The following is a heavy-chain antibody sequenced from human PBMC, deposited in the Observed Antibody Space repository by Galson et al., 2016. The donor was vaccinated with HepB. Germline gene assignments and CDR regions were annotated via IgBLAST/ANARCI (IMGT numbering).Heavy chain of an antibody. D-gene: IGHD6-6*01. V-gene: IGHV3-30*18. CDR1: GFTFGSFG. CDR3: AKDLAARNTGLES. Sequence: SLRLSCAASGFTFGSFGMHWVRQAPGKGLEWVAVISYAGVNRHYADSVKGRFTISRDNSKNEVTLQMDSLRPEDTAIYWCAKDLAARNTGLESWGQGTLVTVS. J-gene: IGHJ5*02. CDR2: ISYAGVNR.